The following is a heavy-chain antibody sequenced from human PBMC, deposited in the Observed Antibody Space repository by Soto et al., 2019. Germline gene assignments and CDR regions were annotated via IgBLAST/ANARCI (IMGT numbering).Heavy chain of an antibody. V-gene: IGHV1-3*01. CDR1: GYTFTSHT. Sequence: AASVKVSCKASGYTFTSHTIHWVRQAPGQSFEWLGWINVGNGNTRSSHKFQDRVTIDRDTSASTVSMEVSSLRSEDTAIYFCARVAMATTTKGIFYYDYWGQGTLVTVSS. D-gene: IGHD2-21*01. J-gene: IGHJ4*02. CDR2: INVGNGNT. CDR3: ARVAMATTTKGIFYYDY.